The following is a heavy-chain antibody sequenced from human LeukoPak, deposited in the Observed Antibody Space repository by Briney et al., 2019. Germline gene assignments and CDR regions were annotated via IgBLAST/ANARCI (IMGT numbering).Heavy chain of an antibody. Sequence: SETLSLTCAVYGGSFSGYYWSWIRQPPGKGLEWIGEINHSGSTNYNPSLKSRATISVDTSKNQFSLKLSSVTAADTAVYYCARGLYYYGSGSYFDYWGQGTLVTVSS. J-gene: IGHJ4*02. CDR3: ARGLYYYGSGSYFDY. D-gene: IGHD3-10*01. CDR2: INHSGST. CDR1: GGSFSGYY. V-gene: IGHV4-34*01.